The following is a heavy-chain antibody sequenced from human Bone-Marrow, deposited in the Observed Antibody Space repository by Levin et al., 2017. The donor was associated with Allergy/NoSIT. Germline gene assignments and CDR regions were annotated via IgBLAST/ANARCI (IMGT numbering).Heavy chain of an antibody. D-gene: IGHD3-9*01. CDR3: ASLHYDILTGYYSDAFDI. CDR1: GGTFSSYA. J-gene: IGHJ3*02. Sequence: PRASVKVSCKASGGTFSSYAISWVRQAPGQGLEWMGGIIPIFGTANYAQKFQGRVTITADESTSTAYMELSSLRSEDTAVYYCASLHYDILTGYYSDAFDIWGQGTMVTVSS. CDR2: IIPIFGTA. V-gene: IGHV1-69*13.